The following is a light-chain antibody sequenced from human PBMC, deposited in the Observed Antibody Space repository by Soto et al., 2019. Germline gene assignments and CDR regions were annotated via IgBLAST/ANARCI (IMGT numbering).Light chain of an antibody. CDR3: SSFTSSTTYV. CDR2: DVS. CDR1: SSDVGGYNY. V-gene: IGLV2-14*01. Sequence: QSLLTQPPSVSGSPGQSITISCTGTSSDVGGYNYVSWYQQHPGKAPKLMIYDVSNRPSGVSNRFSGSKSGNTASLTISGLQTEDEADYYCSSFTSSTTYVFGTGTKVTV. J-gene: IGLJ1*01.